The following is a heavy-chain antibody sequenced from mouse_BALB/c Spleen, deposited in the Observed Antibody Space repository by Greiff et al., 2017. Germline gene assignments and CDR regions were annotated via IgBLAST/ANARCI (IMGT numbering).Heavy chain of an antibody. CDR3: ARAWGYGNFYYAMDY. Sequence: EVQGVESGGGLVKPGGSLKLSCAASGFTFSDYYMYWVRQTPEKRLEWVATISDGGSYTYYPDSVKGRFTIPRDNAKNNLYLQMSSLKSEDTAMYYCARAWGYGNFYYAMDYWGQGTSVTVSS. D-gene: IGHD2-1*01. V-gene: IGHV5-4*02. CDR1: GFTFSDYY. J-gene: IGHJ4*01. CDR2: ISDGGSYT.